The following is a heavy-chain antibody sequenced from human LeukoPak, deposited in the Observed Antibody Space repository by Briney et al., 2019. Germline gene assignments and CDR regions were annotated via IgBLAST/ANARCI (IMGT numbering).Heavy chain of an antibody. CDR2: ISYDGSNK. J-gene: IGHJ4*02. V-gene: IGHV3-30-3*01. D-gene: IGHD1-26*01. CDR1: GFTFSSYA. Sequence: TGGSRRLSCAASGFTFSSYAMHWVRQAPGKGLEWVAVISYDGSNKYYADSVKGRFTISRDNSKNTLYLQMNSLRAEDTAVYYCARDHAGATDGHYWGQGTLVTVSS. CDR3: ARDHAGATDGHY.